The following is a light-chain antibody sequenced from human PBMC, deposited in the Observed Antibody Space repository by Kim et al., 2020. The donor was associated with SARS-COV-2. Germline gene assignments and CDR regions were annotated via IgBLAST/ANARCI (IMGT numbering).Light chain of an antibody. J-gene: IGKJ4*01. CDR2: EGS. Sequence: EIVMTQTPVSLSVTPGQPASISCKSTQCLLHSDGKTYLYWYLQKPGQPPQLLIYEGSKRFSGVPTRFSGSGSGTDFILKISRVEAEDGGIYYCTQSIQLPLTFGGGTKLEI. CDR1: QCLLHSDGKTY. CDR3: TQSIQLPLT. V-gene: IGKV2D-29*01.